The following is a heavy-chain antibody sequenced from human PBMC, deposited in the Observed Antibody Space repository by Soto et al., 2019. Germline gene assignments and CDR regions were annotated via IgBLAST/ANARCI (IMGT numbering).Heavy chain of an antibody. CDR1: GVTFSGFA. Sequence: REYLRHSWTASGVTFSGFAMLWGRQASGKGLEWVGRIRSKGNNYATAYAASVKGRFIVSRDDSKNTAYLQMNSLKTEDTAVYYCIRHDPNWYRYWGRGTLVTVSS. J-gene: IGHJ4*02. CDR2: IRSKGNNYAT. V-gene: IGHV3-73*01. D-gene: IGHD6-13*01. CDR3: IRHDPNWYRY.